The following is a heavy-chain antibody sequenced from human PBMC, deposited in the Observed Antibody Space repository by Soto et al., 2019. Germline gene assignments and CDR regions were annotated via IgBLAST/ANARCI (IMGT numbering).Heavy chain of an antibody. CDR3: ARDGSNKPGFYYGMDV. CDR1: GFTFSNHG. J-gene: IGHJ6*02. CDR2: VWSDGSNR. Sequence: QVQLVASGGGVVQPGRYLRLSCEAFGFTFSNHGMHWVRQAPGKGLQWVASVWSDGSNRYYADSVKGRFTMSRDSSKRTLYLQMNNRRADDTAVYYCARDGSNKPGFYYGMDVWGQATTVSVSS. V-gene: IGHV3-33*01. D-gene: IGHD4-4*01.